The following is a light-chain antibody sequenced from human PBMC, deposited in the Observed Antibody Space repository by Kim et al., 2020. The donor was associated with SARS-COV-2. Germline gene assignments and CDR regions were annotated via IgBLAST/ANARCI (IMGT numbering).Light chain of an antibody. CDR1: QGISNS. CDR3: QKYNSAPWT. CDR2: GAS. V-gene: IGKV1-27*01. Sequence: DIQMAQSPSSLSASVGDRVTITCRASQGISNSLAWYRQKPGKVPMLLIYGASTLRSGVPSRFRGSGSGTDFTLTISSLQPEDAATHYCQKYNSAPWTFGQGTKVDIK. J-gene: IGKJ1*01.